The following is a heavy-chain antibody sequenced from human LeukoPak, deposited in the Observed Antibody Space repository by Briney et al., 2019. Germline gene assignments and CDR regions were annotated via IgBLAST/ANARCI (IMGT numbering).Heavy chain of an antibody. CDR1: GFTFSSYA. CDR3: ASMPVVTAIDY. D-gene: IGHD2-21*02. CDR2: ISYDGSNK. J-gene: IGHJ4*02. V-gene: IGHV3-30-3*01. Sequence: PGGSLRLSCAASGFTFSSYAMHWVRQAPGKGLEWVAVISYDGSNKYYADSVKGRFTISRDNSKNSLYLQMNSLRAEDTAVYYCASMPVVTAIDYWGQGTLVTVSS.